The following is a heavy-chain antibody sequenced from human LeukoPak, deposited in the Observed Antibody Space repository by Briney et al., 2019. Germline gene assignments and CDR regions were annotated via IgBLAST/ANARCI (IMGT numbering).Heavy chain of an antibody. CDR3: ARGWWIHLWLSD. J-gene: IGHJ4*02. CDR2: INHSGST. V-gene: IGHV4-34*01. D-gene: IGHD5-18*01. CDR1: GGSFSGYY. Sequence: KPSETLSLTCAVYGGSFSGYYWSWIRQTPRKGLEWIGEINHSGSTNYNPSLKSRVTISVDTSKNQFSLKLSSVAAADTAVYYCARGWWIHLWLSDLGQGTLVTVSS.